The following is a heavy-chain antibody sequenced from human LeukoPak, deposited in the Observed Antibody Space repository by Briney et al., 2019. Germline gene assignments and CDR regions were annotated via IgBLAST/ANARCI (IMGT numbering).Heavy chain of an antibody. CDR3: ARAPSGSRDFDY. Sequence: ASVKVSCKASGGTFSSYAISWVRQAPGQGLEWMGRIIPIFGTANYAQKFQGRVTITTDESTSTAYMVLSSLRSEDTAVYYCARAPSGSRDFDYWGQGTLVTVSS. D-gene: IGHD1-26*01. CDR1: GGTFSSYA. CDR2: IIPIFGTA. J-gene: IGHJ4*02. V-gene: IGHV1-69*05.